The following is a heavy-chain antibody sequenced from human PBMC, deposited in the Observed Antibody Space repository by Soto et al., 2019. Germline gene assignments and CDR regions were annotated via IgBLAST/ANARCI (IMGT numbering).Heavy chain of an antibody. D-gene: IGHD2-2*01. J-gene: IGHJ5*02. V-gene: IGHV4-31*03. Sequence: QVQLQESGPGLMRPSQTLSLTCTVSGGSISSGDNFWSWIRQRPGKGPEWLGYIYYTGTTYYNPSFESRSTISVDTSKNQFSLSLASVTAADTAVYYCARGGDCSSTNCYNWLDPWGQGVLVTVSS. CDR2: IYYTGTT. CDR1: GGSISSGDNF. CDR3: ARGGDCSSTNCYNWLDP.